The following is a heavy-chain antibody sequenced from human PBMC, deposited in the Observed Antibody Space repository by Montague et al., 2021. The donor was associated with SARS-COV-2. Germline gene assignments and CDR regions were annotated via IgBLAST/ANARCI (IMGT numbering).Heavy chain of an antibody. CDR3: ARDLGGYYGMDV. D-gene: IGHD2-15*01. Sequence: SLRLYCAASGFTFSSYAMHWVRQAPGKGLEWVAVISYDGSNKYYADSVKGRFTISRDNSKNTLYLQMNSLRAEDTAVYYCARDLGGYYGMDVWGQGTAVTVSS. CDR2: ISYDGSNK. J-gene: IGHJ6*02. V-gene: IGHV3-30*04. CDR1: GFTFSSYA.